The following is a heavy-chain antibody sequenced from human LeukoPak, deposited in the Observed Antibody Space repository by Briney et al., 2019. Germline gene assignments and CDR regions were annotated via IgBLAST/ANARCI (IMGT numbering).Heavy chain of an antibody. D-gene: IGHD1-26*01. CDR3: ARARVGATNNFDY. Sequence: SETLSLTCTVSGGSISSGDYYWSWIRQPPGKGMEWIGYIYYSGSTYYNPSLKSRVTISVDTSKNQFSLKLSSVAAADTAVYYCARARVGATNNFDYWGQGTLVTVSS. CDR2: IYYSGST. V-gene: IGHV4-30-4*08. J-gene: IGHJ4*02. CDR1: GGSISSGDYY.